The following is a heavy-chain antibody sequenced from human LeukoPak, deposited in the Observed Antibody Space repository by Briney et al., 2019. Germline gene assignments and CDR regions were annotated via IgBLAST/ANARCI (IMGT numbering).Heavy chain of an antibody. CDR1: GFTFSTYA. CDR3: ARLSLVVVVAGLPDDAFDI. V-gene: IGHV3-30*04. D-gene: IGHD2-15*01. Sequence: GGSLRLSCAASGFTFSTYAMHWVRQAPGKGLEWVAVISYDGSSKYYADSVKGRFTISRDNSKNTLYLQMNSLRAEDTAVYYCARLSLVVVVAGLPDDAFDIWGQGTMVTVSS. J-gene: IGHJ3*02. CDR2: ISYDGSSK.